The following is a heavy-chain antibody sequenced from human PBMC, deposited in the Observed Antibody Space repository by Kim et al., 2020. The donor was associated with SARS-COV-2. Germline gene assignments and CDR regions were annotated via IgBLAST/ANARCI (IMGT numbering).Heavy chain of an antibody. J-gene: IGHJ1*01. CDR3: AGVGVNSDIDT. Sequence: SETLSLTCTVSGGSISSGCWSWIRHAPEKGLEWVGSSYNYGTSTNYSHSSSGSPITVTVDTNKTPLSLKNSPVADAAAVYYCCAGVGVNSDIDTGGQGT. V-gene: IGHV4-59*03. CDR2: SYNYGTST. CDR1: GGSISSGC. D-gene: IGHD2-15*01.